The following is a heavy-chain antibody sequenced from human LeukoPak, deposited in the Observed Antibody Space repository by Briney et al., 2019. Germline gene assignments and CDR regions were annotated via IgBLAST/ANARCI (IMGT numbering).Heavy chain of an antibody. CDR3: ARDLKRGYSYGGSSGYGY. CDR2: INPNSGGT. J-gene: IGHJ4*02. Sequence: ASVKVSCKASGYTFTGYYMHWVRQAPGQGLEWMGWINPNSGGTNYAQEFQGRVTMTRDTSISTAYMELSSLRSEDTAVYYCARDLKRGYSYGGSSGYGYWGQGTLVTVSS. CDR1: GYTFTGYY. V-gene: IGHV1-2*02. D-gene: IGHD5-18*01.